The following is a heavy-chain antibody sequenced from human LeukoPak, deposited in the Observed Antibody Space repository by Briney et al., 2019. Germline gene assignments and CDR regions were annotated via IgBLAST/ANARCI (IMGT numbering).Heavy chain of an antibody. CDR1: GGTFSSYA. V-gene: IGHV1-69*05. D-gene: IGHD3-3*01. CDR2: IIPIFGTA. Sequence: SVKVSCKASGGTFSSYAISWVRQAPGQGLEWMGGIIPIFGTANYAQKFQGRVTMTTDTSTNTAYMELRSLRSDDTAVYYCARDYDLWSGQFMDVWGQGTTVTVSS. J-gene: IGHJ6*02. CDR3: ARDYDLWSGQFMDV.